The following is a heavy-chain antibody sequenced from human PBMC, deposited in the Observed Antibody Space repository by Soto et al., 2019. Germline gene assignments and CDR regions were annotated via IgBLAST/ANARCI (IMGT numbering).Heavy chain of an antibody. V-gene: IGHV4-59*08. CDR3: ARRYSSAFDI. CDR1: GGSISSYY. Sequence: SETLSLTCTVSGGSISSYYWSWIRQPQGKGLEWIGYIYYSGSTNYNPSLKSRVTISVDTSKNQFSLKLSSVTAADTAVYYCARRYSSAFDIWGQGTMVTVSS. CDR2: IYYSGST. J-gene: IGHJ3*02. D-gene: IGHD6-13*01.